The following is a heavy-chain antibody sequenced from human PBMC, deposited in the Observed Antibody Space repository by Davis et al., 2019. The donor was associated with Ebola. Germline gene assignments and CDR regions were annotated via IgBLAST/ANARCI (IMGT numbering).Heavy chain of an antibody. CDR1: GYTFTGYY. D-gene: IGHD3-3*01. CDR2: INAGNGNT. J-gene: IGHJ4*02. CDR3: ARSISYDFWSGPDY. V-gene: IGHV1/OR15-3*02. Sequence: ASVKVSCKASGYTFTGYYMHWVRQAPGQRPEWMGWINAGNGNTKYSHKFQGRVTIARDTSASTVYMELSSLRSEDTAVYYCARSISYDFWSGPDYWGQGTLVTVSS.